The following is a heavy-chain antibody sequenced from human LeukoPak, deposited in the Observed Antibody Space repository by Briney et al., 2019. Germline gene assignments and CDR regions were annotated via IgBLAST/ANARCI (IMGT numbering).Heavy chain of an antibody. D-gene: IGHD2-21*02. V-gene: IGHV3-30*02. Sequence: PGGSLRLSCAASGFTFSSYGMHWVRQAPGKGLEWVAFIRYDGSNKYYADSVKGRFTISRDNSKNTLYLQMNSLRDEDTAVYYCAKDAPNCGGDCLLIDYWGQGTLVTVSS. J-gene: IGHJ4*02. CDR3: AKDAPNCGGDCLLIDY. CDR1: GFTFSSYG. CDR2: IRYDGSNK.